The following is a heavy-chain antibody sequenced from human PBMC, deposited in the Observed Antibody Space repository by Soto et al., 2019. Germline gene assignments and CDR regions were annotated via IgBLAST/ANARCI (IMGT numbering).Heavy chain of an antibody. J-gene: IGHJ3*02. CDR2: IIPIFGTA. CDR3: ASGKWRDAFDI. Sequence: GASVKVSCKASGGTFSSYAISWVRQAPGQGLEWMGGIIPIFGTANYAQKFQGRVTITADESTSTAYMELSSLRSEDTAVYYCASGKWRDAFDIWGQGTVVTVSS. V-gene: IGHV1-69*13. D-gene: IGHD3-10*01. CDR1: GGTFSSYA.